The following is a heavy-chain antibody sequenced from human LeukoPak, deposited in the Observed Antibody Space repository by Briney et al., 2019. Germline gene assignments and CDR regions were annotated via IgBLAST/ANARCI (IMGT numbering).Heavy chain of an antibody. CDR1: GYSFTSYG. D-gene: IGHD2-15*01. V-gene: IGHV1-2*02. Sequence: ASVKVSCKASGYSFTSYGISWVRQAPGQGLEWMGWINPNSGGTNYAQKFQGRVTMTRDTSISTAYMELSRLRSDDTAVYYCARAPPDIVVVVAATPRYYFDYGGQEPLVTVSS. J-gene: IGHJ4*02. CDR3: ARAPPDIVVVVAATPRYYFDY. CDR2: INPNSGGT.